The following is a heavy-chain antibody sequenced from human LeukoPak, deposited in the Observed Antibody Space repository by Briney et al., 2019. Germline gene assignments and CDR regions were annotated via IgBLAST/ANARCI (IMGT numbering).Heavy chain of an antibody. V-gene: IGHV3-74*01. CDR1: GFTFSSYW. Sequence: GGSLRLSCAASGFTFSSYWMHWVRQAPGKGLVWVSRINSGGSDTRYADSVKGRFTISRDNAKNTLYLQMNTLRPEDTAVYYCARDVKYSPDYWGQGTPVTVSS. J-gene: IGHJ4*02. CDR3: ARDVKYSPDY. CDR2: INSGGSDT. D-gene: IGHD6-6*01.